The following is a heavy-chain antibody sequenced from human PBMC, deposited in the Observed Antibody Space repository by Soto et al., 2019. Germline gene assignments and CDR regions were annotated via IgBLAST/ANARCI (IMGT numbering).Heavy chain of an antibody. Sequence: QVQLQESGPGLVKPSETLSLTCTVSGGSISSYYWSWIRQPAGKGLEWIGRIYTSGSTNYNPSLKSRVTMSVDTSKNQFSLKLSSVTAADTAVYYCARALDYYDSSGSRYYYYGMDVWGQGTTVTVSS. D-gene: IGHD3-22*01. CDR3: ARALDYYDSSGSRYYYYGMDV. J-gene: IGHJ6*02. CDR2: IYTSGST. CDR1: GGSISSYY. V-gene: IGHV4-4*07.